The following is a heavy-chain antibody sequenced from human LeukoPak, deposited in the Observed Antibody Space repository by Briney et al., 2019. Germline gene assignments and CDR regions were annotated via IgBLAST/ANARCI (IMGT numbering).Heavy chain of an antibody. Sequence: QPGGSLRLSCAASGFTFSSYEMNWARQAPGKGVEWVSYISRSGSTIYYADSVKGRFTISRDNAKNSLYLQMNSLRAEDTAVYYCARETMVRGDGRAFDIWGQGTMVTVSS. CDR2: ISRSGSTI. V-gene: IGHV3-48*03. CDR3: ARETMVRGDGRAFDI. CDR1: GFTFSSYE. J-gene: IGHJ3*02. D-gene: IGHD3-10*01.